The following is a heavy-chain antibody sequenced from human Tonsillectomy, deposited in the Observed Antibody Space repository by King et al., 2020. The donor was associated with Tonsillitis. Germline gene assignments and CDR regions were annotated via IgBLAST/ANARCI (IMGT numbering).Heavy chain of an antibody. Sequence: VQLVESGGGVVQPGRSLRLSCAASGFTFSSYGMHWVRQAPGKGLEWVALISYDGSNKYYADSVKGRFTISRDNSKNTLYLQMNSLRAEDTAVYYCARARKLVATIQWGYFDYWGQGTLVTVSS. J-gene: IGHJ4*02. CDR1: GFTFSSYG. CDR3: ARARKLVATIQWGYFDY. V-gene: IGHV3-33*05. CDR2: ISYDGSNK. D-gene: IGHD5-12*01.